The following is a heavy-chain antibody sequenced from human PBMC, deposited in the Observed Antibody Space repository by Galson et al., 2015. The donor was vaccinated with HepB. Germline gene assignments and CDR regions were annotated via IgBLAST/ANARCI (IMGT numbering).Heavy chain of an antibody. D-gene: IGHD1-26*01. CDR1: GGTFSSYA. V-gene: IGHV1-69*04. CDR2: IIPILGIA. Sequence: SVKVSCKASGGTFSSYAISWVRQAPGQGLEWMGRIIPILGIANYAQKFQGRVTITADKSTSTAYMELSSLRSEDTAVYYCASPHAVGGTPAHDDFDIWGQGTMVTVSS. CDR3: ASPHAVGGTPAHDDFDI. J-gene: IGHJ3*02.